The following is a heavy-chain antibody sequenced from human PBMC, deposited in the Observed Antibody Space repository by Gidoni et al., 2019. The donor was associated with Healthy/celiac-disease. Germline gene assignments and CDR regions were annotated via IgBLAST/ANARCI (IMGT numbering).Heavy chain of an antibody. J-gene: IGHJ4*02. CDR2: INPNSGGT. D-gene: IGHD3-10*01. CDR1: GYTFTGYY. CDR3: ARPGYYGSGSYGY. V-gene: IGHV1-2*02. Sequence: QVQLVQSGAEVKKPGASVKVSCKASGYTFTGYYMHWVRQAPGQGLEWMGWINPNSGGTNDAQKFQGRVTMTRDTSISTAYMELSRLRSDDTAVDYCARPGYYGSGSYGYWGQGTLVTVSS.